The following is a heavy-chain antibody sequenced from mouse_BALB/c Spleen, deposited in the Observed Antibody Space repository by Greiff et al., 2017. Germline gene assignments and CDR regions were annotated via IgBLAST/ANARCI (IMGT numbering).Heavy chain of an antibody. J-gene: IGHJ4*01. CDR2: ISSGGSYT. V-gene: IGHV5-6*01. Sequence: EVQVVESGGDLVKPGGSLKLSCAASGFTFSSYGMSWVRQTPDKRLEWVATISSGGSYTYYPDSVKGRFTISRDNAKNTLYLQMSSLKSEDTAMYYCARHRANYGSSDHYAMDYWGQGTSVTVSS. CDR3: ARHRANYGSSDHYAMDY. CDR1: GFTFSSYG. D-gene: IGHD1-1*01.